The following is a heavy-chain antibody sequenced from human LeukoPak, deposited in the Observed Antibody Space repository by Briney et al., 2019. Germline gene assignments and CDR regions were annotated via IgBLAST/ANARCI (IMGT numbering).Heavy chain of an antibody. CDR1: GFAVNTKF. CDR3: ARDEVTSGGGLES. CDR2: IYSGGLT. Sequence: PGGSLRLSCAASGFAVNTKFMHWVRQAPGKGLEWIPVIYSGGLTYYADSVEGRFTISRDNSKNTLYLYMNSLRAEDTAVYYCARDEVTSGGGLESWGKGALVIVSS. V-gene: IGHV3-53*01. D-gene: IGHD3-16*01. J-gene: IGHJ4*02.